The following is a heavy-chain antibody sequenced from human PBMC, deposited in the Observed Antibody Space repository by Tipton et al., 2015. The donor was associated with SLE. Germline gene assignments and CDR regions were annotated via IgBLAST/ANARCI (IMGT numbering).Heavy chain of an antibody. CDR2: INHSGST. V-gene: IGHV4-34*01. CDR3: ARGRVAAVYYYYYYYMDV. CDR1: GGSISSYY. Sequence: ILSLTCTVSGGSISSYYWSWIRQPPGKGLEWIGEINHSGSTNYNPSLKSRVTISVDTSKNQFSLKLSSVTAADTAVYYCARGRVAAVYYYYYYYMDVWGKGTTVTVSS. J-gene: IGHJ6*03. D-gene: IGHD6-13*01.